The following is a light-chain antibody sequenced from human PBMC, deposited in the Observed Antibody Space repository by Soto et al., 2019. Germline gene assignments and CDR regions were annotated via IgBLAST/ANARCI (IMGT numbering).Light chain of an antibody. J-gene: IGLJ1*01. CDR2: GNN. V-gene: IGLV1-40*01. CDR3: QSYDSSLSAYV. Sequence: QLVLTQPPSVSGAPGQRVTISCTGSRSNIGAGYDVHWYQQLPGTAPKLLIYGNNNRPLGVPDRFSGSKSGTSASLAITGLQAEDEADYSCQSYDSSLSAYVFGTGTKLTVL. CDR1: RSNIGAGYD.